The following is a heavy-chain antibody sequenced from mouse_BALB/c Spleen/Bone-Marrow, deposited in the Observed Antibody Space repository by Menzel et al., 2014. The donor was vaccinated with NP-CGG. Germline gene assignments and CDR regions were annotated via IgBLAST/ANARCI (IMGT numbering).Heavy chain of an antibody. Sequence: EVMLVESGAELVKPGASVKLSCTPSGFNIKDTHMHWVKQRPEQGLEWIGRIDPANGNTKYDPNFQGKATITADTSSNPAYLQLSSLTSEAPAVYYCARDYANTAWFASWGQGTLVTV. CDR2: IDPANGNT. CDR1: GFNIKDTH. D-gene: IGHD1-1*01. CDR3: ARDYANTAWFAS. V-gene: IGHV14-3*02. J-gene: IGHJ3*01.